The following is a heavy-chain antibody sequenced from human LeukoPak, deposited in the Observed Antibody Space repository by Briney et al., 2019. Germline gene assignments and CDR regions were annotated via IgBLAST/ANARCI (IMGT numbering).Heavy chain of an antibody. CDR1: GFTFSTYA. V-gene: IGHV3-64D*06. CDR3: VKDLPSGGGVDY. CDR2: ISRNGGRT. J-gene: IGHJ4*02. D-gene: IGHD3-10*01. Sequence: GGSLRLSCSASGFTFSTYAMHWVRQAPGKGLEYVSAISRNGGRTYYADSVKGRFTISRDNSKNTLYLQMRAEDTAVCYCVKDLPSGGGVDYWGQGTLVTVSS.